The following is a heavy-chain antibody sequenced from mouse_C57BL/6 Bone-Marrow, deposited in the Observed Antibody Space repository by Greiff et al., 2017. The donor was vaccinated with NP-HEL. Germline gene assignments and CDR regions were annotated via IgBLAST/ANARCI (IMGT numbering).Heavy chain of an antibody. J-gene: IGHJ4*01. D-gene: IGHD2-4*01. Sequence: QVQLQQPGAELVKPGASVKMSCKASGYTFTSYWITWVKQRPGQGLEWIGDIYPGSGSTNYNEKFKSKATMTVDPSTSTAYMKLSSLTSEDSAVYYGARGGKIYYDYDEGMDYWGQGTSVTVSS. CDR3: ARGGKIYYDYDEGMDY. CDR2: IYPGSGST. CDR1: GYTFTSYW. V-gene: IGHV1-55*01.